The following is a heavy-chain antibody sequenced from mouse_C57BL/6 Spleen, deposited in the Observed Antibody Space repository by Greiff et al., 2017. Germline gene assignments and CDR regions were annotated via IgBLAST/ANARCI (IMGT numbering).Heavy chain of an antibody. CDR2: IYPGDGDT. CDR1: GYAFSSSW. D-gene: IGHD1-1*01. CDR3: ARSDYYGSSYWYFDV. V-gene: IGHV1-82*01. Sequence: QVQLQQSGPELVKPGASVKISCKASGYAFSSSWMNWVKQRPGKGLEWIGRIYPGDGDTNYNGKFKGKATLTADQSSSTAYLQLSSLTSEDSAVYFCARSDYYGSSYWYFDVWGTGTTVTVSS. J-gene: IGHJ1*03.